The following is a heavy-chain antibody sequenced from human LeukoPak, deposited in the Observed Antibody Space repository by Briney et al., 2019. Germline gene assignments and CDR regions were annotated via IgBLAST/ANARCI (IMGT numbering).Heavy chain of an antibody. Sequence: GRSLRLSCAASGFTFSSYSMNWVRQAPGKGLEWVSSISSSSSYIYYADSVKGRFTISRDNAKNSLYLQMNSLRAEDTAVYYCARTEATLDSSGSDIWGQGTMVTVSS. CDR1: GFTFSSYS. CDR3: ARTEATLDSSGSDI. J-gene: IGHJ3*02. V-gene: IGHV3-21*04. D-gene: IGHD3-22*01. CDR2: ISSSSSYI.